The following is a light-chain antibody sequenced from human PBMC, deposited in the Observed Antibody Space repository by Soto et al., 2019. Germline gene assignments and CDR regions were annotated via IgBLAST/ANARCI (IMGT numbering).Light chain of an antibody. CDR2: EVS. CDR3: SADVGSNNYWV. Sequence: QSVLTQPPSASGSPGQSVTISCTGTSSDVGGYDYVTWYQPHPGKAPKLLICEVSKRPSGVSDRFSGSKSGNAASRTVSGLHAEDEADYYCSADVGSNNYWVFGGGTKLTVL. V-gene: IGLV2-8*01. CDR1: SSDVGGYDY. J-gene: IGLJ3*02.